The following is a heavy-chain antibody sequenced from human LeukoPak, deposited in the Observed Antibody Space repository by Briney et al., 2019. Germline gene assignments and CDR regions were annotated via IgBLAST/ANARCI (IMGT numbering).Heavy chain of an antibody. V-gene: IGHV4-34*01. CDR3: ARTGSGMLNNWVDY. CDR2: INHSGST. D-gene: IGHD6-19*01. Sequence: SETLSLTCAVYGGSFSGYYWSWIRQPPGKGLEWIGEINHSGSTNYNPSLKSRVTISVDTSKNQFSLKLSSVTAADTAVYYCARTGSGMLNNWVDYWGQGTLVTVSS. CDR1: GGSFSGYY. J-gene: IGHJ4*02.